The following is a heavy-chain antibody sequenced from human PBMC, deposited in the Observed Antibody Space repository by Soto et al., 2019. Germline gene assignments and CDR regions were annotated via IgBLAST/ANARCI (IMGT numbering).Heavy chain of an antibody. V-gene: IGHV3-21*01. Sequence: EVQLVESGGGLVKPGGSLRLSCAASGFTFSSYSMNWVRQAPGKGLEWVSSISRSSYIYYADSVKCRFTISRDNAKNSLYLQMNSLRAEDTAVYYCARDRYGDYGFDYWGQGTLVTVSS. D-gene: IGHD4-17*01. CDR3: ARDRYGDYGFDY. CDR1: GFTFSSYS. CDR2: ISRSSYI. J-gene: IGHJ4*02.